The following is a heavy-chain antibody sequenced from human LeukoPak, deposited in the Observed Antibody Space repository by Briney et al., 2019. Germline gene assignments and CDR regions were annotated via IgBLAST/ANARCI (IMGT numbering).Heavy chain of an antibody. D-gene: IGHD6-6*01. CDR3: TTIEYSSSIVY. CDR1: GGSISSYY. V-gene: IGHV4-4*07. Sequence: PSETLSLTCTVSGGSISSYYWSWIRQPAGKGLEWIGRIYTSGSTNYNPSLKSRVTISVDTSKNQFSLKLSSVTAADTAVYYCTTIEYSSSIVYWGQGTLVTVSS. CDR2: IYTSGST. J-gene: IGHJ4*02.